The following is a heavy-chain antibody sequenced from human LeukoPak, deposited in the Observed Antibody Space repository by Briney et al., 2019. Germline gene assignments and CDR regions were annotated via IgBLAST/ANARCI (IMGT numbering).Heavy chain of an antibody. J-gene: IGHJ6*02. CDR3: ARSSITMVRGVIAWGNYYYYGMDV. V-gene: IGHV1-18*01. Sequence: ASVKVSCKASGYTFTSYGISWVRQAPGQGLEWMGWISAYNGNTNYAQKLQGRVTITADESTSTAYMELSSLRSEDTAVYYCARSSITMVRGVIAWGNYYYYGMDVWGQGTTVTVSS. CDR1: GYTFTSYG. D-gene: IGHD3-10*01. CDR2: ISAYNGNT.